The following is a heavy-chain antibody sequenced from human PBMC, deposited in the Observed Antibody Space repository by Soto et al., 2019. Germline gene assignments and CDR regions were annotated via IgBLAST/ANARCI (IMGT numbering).Heavy chain of an antibody. J-gene: IGHJ6*02. Sequence: PSETLSLTCAVYCGSFSGYYWSWIRQPPGKGLEWIGEINHSGSTNYNPSLKSRVTISVDTSKNQFSLKLSSVTAADTAVYYCAREPKGAYGSGSYYRYGMDVWGQGTTVTVS. CDR1: CGSFSGYY. V-gene: IGHV4-34*01. CDR2: INHSGST. CDR3: AREPKGAYGSGSYYRYGMDV. D-gene: IGHD3-10*01.